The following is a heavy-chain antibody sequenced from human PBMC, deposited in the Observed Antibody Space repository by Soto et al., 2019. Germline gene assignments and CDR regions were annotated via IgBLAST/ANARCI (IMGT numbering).Heavy chain of an antibody. J-gene: IGHJ4*02. D-gene: IGHD3-9*01. Sequence: SETLSLTCAVYGGSFSGYYWSWIRQPPGKGLEWIGEINHSGSTNYNPSLKSRVTISVDTSKNQFSLKLSSVTAADTAVYYCARGFRRGRYQYYFDYWCQGTLVTVSS. CDR2: INHSGST. CDR3: ARGFRRGRYQYYFDY. V-gene: IGHV4-34*01. CDR1: GGSFSGYY.